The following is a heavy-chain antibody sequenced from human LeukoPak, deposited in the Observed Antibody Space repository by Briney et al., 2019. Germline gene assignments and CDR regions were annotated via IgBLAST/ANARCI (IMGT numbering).Heavy chain of an antibody. CDR3: AKDPSSGWYNYFFDY. Sequence: GGSLRLSCAASGFTFADFAMHWVRHAPGKGLEWVSGVSWNSGSIAYADSVKGRFTISRDSAKNSLYLQMNSLRAEDTALYYCAKDPSSGWYNYFFDYWGQGTLVTVSS. CDR1: GFTFADFA. CDR2: VSWNSGSI. J-gene: IGHJ4*02. D-gene: IGHD6-19*01. V-gene: IGHV3-9*01.